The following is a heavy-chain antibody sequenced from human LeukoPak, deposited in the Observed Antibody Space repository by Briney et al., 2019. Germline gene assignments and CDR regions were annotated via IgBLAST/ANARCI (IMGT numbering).Heavy chain of an antibody. D-gene: IGHD2-21*02. V-gene: IGHV3-7*01. CDR3: ATDRDNSDWQKRFDS. CDR1: GFTYTDYW. CDR2: ISNDGSVT. Sequence: GGSLRLSCAASGFTYTDYWMTWIRQSPEKGLEWAAHISNDGSVTYYGESVKGRFTISRDNAKNSLHLQMNSLRAEDTAVYYCATDRDNSDWQKRFDSWGQGTLVTVSS. J-gene: IGHJ4*02.